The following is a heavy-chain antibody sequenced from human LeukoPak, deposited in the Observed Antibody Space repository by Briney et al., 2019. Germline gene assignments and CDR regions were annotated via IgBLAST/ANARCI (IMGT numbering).Heavy chain of an antibody. CDR3: ARDWGLELRLALDI. J-gene: IGHJ3*02. CDR2: ISSNGGST. D-gene: IGHD1-7*01. CDR1: GFSFGDYA. V-gene: IGHV3-64*01. Sequence: GGSLRLSCAASGFSFGDYAMHWVRQAPGKGLEYVSAISSNGGSTYYANSVKGRFTISRDNSKNTLYVQMGSLRAEDMAVYYCARDWGLELRLALDIWGQGTMVSVSS.